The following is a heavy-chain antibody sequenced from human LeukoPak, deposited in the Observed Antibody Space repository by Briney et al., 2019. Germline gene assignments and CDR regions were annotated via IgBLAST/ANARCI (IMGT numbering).Heavy chain of an antibody. Sequence: ASVKVSCKASGGTFSSYAISLVRQAPGQGLEWMGWIIPIFGTANYAQKLQVRVTITTNEPPSTAYTEPSSLRSEDTAVYYCAYSLSTIFGVVIGGDNWFDPWGQGTLVTVSS. CDR2: IIPIFGTA. J-gene: IGHJ5*02. D-gene: IGHD3-3*01. V-gene: IGHV1-69*05. CDR3: AYSLSTIFGVVIGGDNWFDP. CDR1: GGTFSSYA.